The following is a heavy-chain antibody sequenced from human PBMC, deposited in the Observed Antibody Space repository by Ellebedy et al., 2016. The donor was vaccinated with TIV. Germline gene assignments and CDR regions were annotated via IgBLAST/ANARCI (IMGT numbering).Heavy chain of an antibody. D-gene: IGHD6-13*01. J-gene: IGHJ4*02. CDR3: ARDPEIRIAAAGTSRPFDY. CDR1: GGSFSGYY. V-gene: IGHV4-34*01. Sequence: SETLSLXCAVYGGSFSGYYWSWIRQHPGKGLEWIGEINHSGSTNYNPSLKSRVTISVDTSKNQFSLKLSSVTAADTAVYYCARDPEIRIAAAGTSRPFDYWGQGTLVTVSS. CDR2: INHSGST.